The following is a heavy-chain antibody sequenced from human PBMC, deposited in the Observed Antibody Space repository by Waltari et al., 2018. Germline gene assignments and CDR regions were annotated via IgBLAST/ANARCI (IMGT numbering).Heavy chain of an antibody. Sequence: QVQLVQSGAEVKKPGSSVKVSCKASGGTFSSYAISWVRQAPGQGLEWMGGIIPIFGTANHAQKFQGRVTSTADEATSTAYMELSSLRSEDTAVYYCARDRYYDSSGYSHFDYWGQGTLVTVSS. CDR2: IIPIFGTA. D-gene: IGHD3-22*01. J-gene: IGHJ4*02. CDR3: ARDRYYDSSGYSHFDY. V-gene: IGHV1-69*01. CDR1: GGTFSSYA.